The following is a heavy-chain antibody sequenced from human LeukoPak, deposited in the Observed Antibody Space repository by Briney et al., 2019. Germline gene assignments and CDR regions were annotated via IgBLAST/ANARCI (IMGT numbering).Heavy chain of an antibody. CDR3: ARSNNGGWGYCDY. D-gene: IGHD3-16*01. CDR1: GFTFSSYT. V-gene: IGHV3-21*01. J-gene: IGHJ4*02. Sequence: GGSLRLSCAASGFTFSSYTMNWVRQAPGKGLEWVSSISSTSSYIYYADSVKGRFTISRDNAKNSLYLQMNSLRAEDTAVYYCARSNNGGWGYCDYWGQGSLVTVSS. CDR2: ISSTSSYI.